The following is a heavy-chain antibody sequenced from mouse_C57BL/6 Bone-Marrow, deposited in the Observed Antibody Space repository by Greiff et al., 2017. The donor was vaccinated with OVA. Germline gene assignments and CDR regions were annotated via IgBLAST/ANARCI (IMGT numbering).Heavy chain of an antibody. CDR1: GYTFTSYW. Sequence: QVHVKQPGAELVRHGSSVKLSCKASGYTFTSYWMHWVKQRPIQGLEWIGNIDPSDSETHYNQKFKDKATLTVDKSSSTAYMQLSSLTSEDSAVYYCARKDYYGSSSYAMDYWGQGTSVTVSS. CDR3: ARKDYYGSSSYAMDY. CDR2: IDPSDSET. V-gene: IGHV1-52*01. D-gene: IGHD1-1*01. J-gene: IGHJ4*01.